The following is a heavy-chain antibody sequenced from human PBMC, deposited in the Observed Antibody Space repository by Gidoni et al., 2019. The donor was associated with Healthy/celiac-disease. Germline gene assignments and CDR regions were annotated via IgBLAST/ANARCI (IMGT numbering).Heavy chain of an antibody. CDR3: ARGRVRTSIHAGWRSYAFDI. V-gene: IGHV4-34*01. CDR1: GGSFSGYY. J-gene: IGHJ3*02. CDR2: INHSGST. D-gene: IGHD1-7*01. Sequence: QVQLQQWGAGLLKPSETLSLTCAVYGGSFSGYYWSWIRQPPGKGLEWIGEINHSGSTNYNPSLKSRVTISVDTSKNQFSLKLSSVTAADTAVYYCARGRVRTSIHAGWRSYAFDIWGQGTMVTVSS.